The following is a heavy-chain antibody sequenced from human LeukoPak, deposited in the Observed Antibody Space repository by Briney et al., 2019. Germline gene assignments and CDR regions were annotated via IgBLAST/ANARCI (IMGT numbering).Heavy chain of an antibody. D-gene: IGHD2-21*02. CDR1: GVSISSYV. CDR3: ARIGDDYSFDK. J-gene: IGHJ3*02. V-gene: IGHV4-4*07. CDR2: IYTSGTT. Sequence: SETLYLTCTVSGVSISSYVWSWIRQPAGKGLEWIGHIYTSGTTNYNPPLKSRVTISVDKSKNQFSLKLTSVTAADTAVYYCARIGDDYSFDKWGQGTMVTVSS.